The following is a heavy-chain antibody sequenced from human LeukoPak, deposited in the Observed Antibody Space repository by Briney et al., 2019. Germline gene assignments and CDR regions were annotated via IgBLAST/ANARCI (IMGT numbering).Heavy chain of an antibody. CDR1: GGSIRSSF. V-gene: IGHV4-59*12. CDR2: IYHSGST. D-gene: IGHD4-17*01. CDR3: ARMGNPATVTADY. J-gene: IGHJ4*02. Sequence: SETLSLTCTVSGGSIRSSFWTWIRQPPGKGLEWIGYIYHSGSTYYNPSLKSRVTISVDRSKNQFSLKLSSVTAADTAVYYCARMGNPATVTADYWGQGTQVTVSS.